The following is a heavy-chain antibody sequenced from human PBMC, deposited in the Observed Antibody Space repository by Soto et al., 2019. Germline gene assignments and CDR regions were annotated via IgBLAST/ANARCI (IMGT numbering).Heavy chain of an antibody. V-gene: IGHV4-31*03. CDR3: ASAPIYSGSYFDY. CDR1: GGLMSSGGDY. D-gene: IGHD1-26*01. J-gene: IGHJ4*02. Sequence: TRSLTCTVSGGLMSSGGDYRSWIRQHPGKGLEWIGYIYYSGITYYNPSLKSRVTISVDTSKNQFSLKLSSVTAADTAVYYWASAPIYSGSYFDYWGQGTLVTGSS. CDR2: IYYSGIT.